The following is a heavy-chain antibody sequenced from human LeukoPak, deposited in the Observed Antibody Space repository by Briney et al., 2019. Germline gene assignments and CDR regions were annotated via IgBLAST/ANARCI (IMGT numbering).Heavy chain of an antibody. J-gene: IGHJ4*02. CDR3: AKGRTGYIPDS. V-gene: IGHV3-23*01. CDR2: ISGNGGTT. Sequence: GGSLRLSCAASGFTFSSYTMTWVRQAPGKGLEWVSVISGNGGTTYYADSVKGRFTISRDNSKSTLYLQRNSLRVEDTAVYYCAKGRTGYIPDSWGQGTLVTVSS. CDR1: GFTFSSYT. D-gene: IGHD6-13*01.